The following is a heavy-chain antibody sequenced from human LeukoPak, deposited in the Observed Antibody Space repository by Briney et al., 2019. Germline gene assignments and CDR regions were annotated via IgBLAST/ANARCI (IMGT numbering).Heavy chain of an antibody. Sequence: PSETLSLTCTVSGXSMSNYYWTWIRQPPGKGLEWIGYIYYSGSTNYNPSLKSRVTISVDTSKNQFSLKLSSVTAADTAVYYCASLYYFDSSGYYYGKADIWGQGTMVTVSS. J-gene: IGHJ3*02. CDR1: GXSMSNYY. V-gene: IGHV4-59*12. CDR3: ASLYYFDSSGYYYGKADI. D-gene: IGHD3-22*01. CDR2: IYYSGST.